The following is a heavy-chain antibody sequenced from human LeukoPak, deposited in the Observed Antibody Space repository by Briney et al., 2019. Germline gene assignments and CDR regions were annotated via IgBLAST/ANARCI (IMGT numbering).Heavy chain of an antibody. V-gene: IGHV1-24*01. Sequence: ASVKVSCKVSGYTLTELSMHWVRQAPGKGLEWLGGFDPEDGETIYAQKFQSRVTMTEDTSTDTAYMELSSLRSEDTAVYYCATGAHIESAFDIWGQGTMVTVSS. J-gene: IGHJ3*02. CDR3: ATGAHIESAFDI. CDR1: GYTLTELS. CDR2: FDPEDGET.